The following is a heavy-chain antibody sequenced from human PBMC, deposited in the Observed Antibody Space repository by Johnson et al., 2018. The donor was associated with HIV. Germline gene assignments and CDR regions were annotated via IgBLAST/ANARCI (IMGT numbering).Heavy chain of an antibody. V-gene: IGHV3-33*08. J-gene: IGHJ3*02. Sequence: QVQLVESGGGLVQPGGSLRLSCAASGLSFSNFGIHWVRQAPGKGPEWVAVISFDGHLKKYADSVKGRFPISRDNAKNSLYRQMNSLRAEDTAVYYCARDLRDIVVPDAFDIWGQGTMVTVSS. CDR2: ISFDGHLK. CDR3: ARDLRDIVVPDAFDI. CDR1: GLSFSNFG. D-gene: IGHD5-12*01.